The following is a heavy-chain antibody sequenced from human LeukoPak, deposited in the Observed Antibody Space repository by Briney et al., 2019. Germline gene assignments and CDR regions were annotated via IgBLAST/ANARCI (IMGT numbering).Heavy chain of an antibody. CDR3: ARGALHAFDY. CDR2: IYSGGST. Sequence: PGGSLRLSCAASGFTVSSNYMSWVRQAPGKGLEWVSAIYSGGSTYYADSVKGRFTISRDNAKNSLFLQMNTLTVEDTAVYYCARGALHAFDYWGQGTPVTVSS. D-gene: IGHD2-8*01. J-gene: IGHJ4*02. CDR1: GFTVSSNY. V-gene: IGHV3-53*01.